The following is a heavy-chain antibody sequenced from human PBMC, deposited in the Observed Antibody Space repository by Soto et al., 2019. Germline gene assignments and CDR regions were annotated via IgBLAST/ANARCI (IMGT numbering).Heavy chain of an antibody. CDR2: IYSGGST. Sequence: GGSLRLSCAASGFTVSSNYMSWVRQAPGKGLEWVSVIYSGGSTYYADSVKGRFTISRDNSKNTLYLQMNSLRAEDTAVYYCARKNYYDSSAHIWEDAFDIWGQGTMVTVSS. CDR1: GFTVSSNY. J-gene: IGHJ3*02. D-gene: IGHD3-22*01. V-gene: IGHV3-66*01. CDR3: ARKNYYDSSAHIWEDAFDI.